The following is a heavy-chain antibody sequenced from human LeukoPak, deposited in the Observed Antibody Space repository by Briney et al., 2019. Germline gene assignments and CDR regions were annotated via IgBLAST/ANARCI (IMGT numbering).Heavy chain of an antibody. J-gene: IGHJ4*02. V-gene: IGHV4-4*09. CDR1: GGSISNYY. CDR2: IYSGGSI. D-gene: IGHD3-22*01. Sequence: SETLSLTCTVSGGSISNYYWSWIRQPPGKGLEWIGYIYSGGSINYNPSLKSRVTMSVDTSKNQFSLKLSSVTAADTAVYYCARQAYYYDSSGYYYDYWGQGTLVTVSS. CDR3: ARQAYYYDSSGYYYDY.